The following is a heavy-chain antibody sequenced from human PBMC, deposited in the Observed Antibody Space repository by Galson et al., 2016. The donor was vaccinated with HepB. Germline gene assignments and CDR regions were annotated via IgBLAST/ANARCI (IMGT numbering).Heavy chain of an antibody. D-gene: IGHD6-19*01. CDR2: IHSSGTS. Sequence: SETLSLTCTVSGVSVSSSYYFWGWVRQPPGKGLEWIGLIHSSGTSHYDPSLNSRLTMFVETAKNQFSLRLSSVTAADTAVYYCARSSASRNGYFDSWGQGTLVTVSS. J-gene: IGHJ4*02. V-gene: IGHV4-39*01. CDR1: GVSVSSSYYF. CDR3: ARSSASRNGYFDS.